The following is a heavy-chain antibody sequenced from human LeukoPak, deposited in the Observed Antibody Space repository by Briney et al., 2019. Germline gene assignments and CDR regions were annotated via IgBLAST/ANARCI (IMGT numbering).Heavy chain of an antibody. V-gene: IGHV3-23*01. D-gene: IGHD3-10*01. CDR1: RFTFSNYS. CDR2: IIGGGGST. J-gene: IGHJ4*02. CDR3: AKYYGSGKGYFDY. Sequence: GGSLRLSCAASRFTFSNYSMRWVRQAAGRGLEWVASIIGGGGSTDYADSVKGRFTISRDNSKNTLYLQMNSLRPEDTAVYYCAKYYGSGKGYFDYWGQGTLVTVSS.